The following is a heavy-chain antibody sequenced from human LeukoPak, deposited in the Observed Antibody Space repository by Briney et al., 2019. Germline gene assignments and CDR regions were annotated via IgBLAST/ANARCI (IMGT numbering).Heavy chain of an antibody. CDR1: GGSISSSSYY. D-gene: IGHD2-2*01. CDR2: IYYSGST. CDR3: ARTPPYCSSTSCYDFDY. Sequence: KPSETLSLTCTVSGGSISSSSYYWGWIRQPPGKGLEWIGSIYYSGSTYYNPSLKSRVTISVDTSKNRFSLKLSSVTAADTAVYYCARTPPYCSSTSCYDFDYWGQGTLVTVSS. J-gene: IGHJ4*02. V-gene: IGHV4-39*01.